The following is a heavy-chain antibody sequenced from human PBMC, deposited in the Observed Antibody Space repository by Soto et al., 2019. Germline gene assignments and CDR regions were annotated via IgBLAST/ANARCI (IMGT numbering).Heavy chain of an antibody. CDR2: IYYTGQT. CDR3: ARQGSS. CDR1: GVSISDSGYY. J-gene: IGHJ5*02. Sequence: SETLSLTCSVSGVSISDSGYYWGWILQPPGTGLKWVGSIYYTGQTYYTPSLKSRVTIAIDSSKNQISLNLTSVTATDTAFYYCARQGSSWGQGTLVTVSS. V-gene: IGHV4-39*01.